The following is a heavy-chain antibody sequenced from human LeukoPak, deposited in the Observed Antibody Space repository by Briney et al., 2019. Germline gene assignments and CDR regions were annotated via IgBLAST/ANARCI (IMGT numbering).Heavy chain of an antibody. V-gene: IGHV1-2*02. D-gene: IGHD3-10*01. CDR2: INPNSGGT. Sequence: ASVKVSCKASGYTFTGYYMHWVRQAPGQGLEWMGWINPNSGGTNYAQKFQGRVTMTRDTSISTAYMELSRLRSDDTAVYYCARLATMVRGVTVYYYYYMDVWGKGTTVTVSS. J-gene: IGHJ6*03. CDR1: GYTFTGYY. CDR3: ARLATMVRGVTVYYYYYMDV.